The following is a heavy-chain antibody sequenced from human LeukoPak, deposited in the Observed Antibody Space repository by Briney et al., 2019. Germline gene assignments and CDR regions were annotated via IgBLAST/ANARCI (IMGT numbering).Heavy chain of an antibody. D-gene: IGHD5-18*01. V-gene: IGHV3-48*04. J-gene: IGHJ6*02. CDR2: ISSSSSTI. Sequence: PGGSLRLSCAASGFTFRSYAMSWVRQAPGKGLEWVSYISSSSSTIYYADSVKGRFTISRDNAKNSLYLQMNSLRAEDTAVYYCARGVGYNYGLYYQYGMDVWGQGTTVTVSS. CDR1: GFTFRSYA. CDR3: ARGVGYNYGLYYQYGMDV.